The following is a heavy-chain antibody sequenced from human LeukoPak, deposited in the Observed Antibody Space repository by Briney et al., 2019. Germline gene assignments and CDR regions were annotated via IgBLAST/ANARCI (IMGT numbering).Heavy chain of an antibody. CDR3: ARDNHYYMDV. CDR2: ISYDGSNK. V-gene: IGHV3-30*04. Sequence: GGSLRLSCAASGFTFSSYAMHWVRQAPGKGLEWVAVISYDGSNKYYADSVKGRFTIPRDNSKNTLYLQMNSLRAEDTAVYYCARDNHYYMDVGGKGTTVTVSS. D-gene: IGHD1-14*01. J-gene: IGHJ6*03. CDR1: GFTFSSYA.